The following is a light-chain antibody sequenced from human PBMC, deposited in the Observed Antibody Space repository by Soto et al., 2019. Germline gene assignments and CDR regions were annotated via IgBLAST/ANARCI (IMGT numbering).Light chain of an antibody. V-gene: IGKV1-39*01. CDR2: AAS. J-gene: IGKJ2*01. CDR1: QSVNDY. CDR3: QQSFSTPYI. Sequence: DFQVTQSPSSLSASVGDRVTITCRASQSVNDYLNWYQQRPGKAPRLLIYAASTLHSGVPSRVSGSGFGTDFSLTITSLQPEDFATYYCQQSFSTPYIFGQGTKLEIK.